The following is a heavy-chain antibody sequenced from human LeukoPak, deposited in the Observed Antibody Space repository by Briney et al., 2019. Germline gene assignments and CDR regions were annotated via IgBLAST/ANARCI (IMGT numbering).Heavy chain of an antibody. J-gene: IGHJ4*02. CDR2: ISSGSTI. CDR1: GLTFSSYE. V-gene: IGHV3-48*03. CDR3: ARESIAVAGAPFDY. Sequence: GGSLGLSCEASGLTFSSYEINWVRKAPGKGLEGVSYISSGSTIYDADSVKGRFTISRDNAKNSLYLQMNSLRAEDTAVYYCARESIAVAGAPFDYWGQGTLVTVSS. D-gene: IGHD6-19*01.